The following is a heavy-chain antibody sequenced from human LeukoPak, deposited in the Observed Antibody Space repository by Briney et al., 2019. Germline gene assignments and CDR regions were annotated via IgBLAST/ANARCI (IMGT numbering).Heavy chain of an antibody. CDR1: GFTFSDYY. V-gene: IGHV3-11*01. CDR2: ISSSGSTI. J-gene: IGHJ5*02. Sequence: GGSLRLSCAASGFTFSDYYMSWIRQAPGKGLEWVSYISSSGSTIYYADSVKGRFTISRGNAKNSLHLQMNSLRAEDTAVYYCARDRGSSWYGYWFDPRGQGTLVTVSS. CDR3: ARDRGSSWYGYWFDP. D-gene: IGHD6-13*01.